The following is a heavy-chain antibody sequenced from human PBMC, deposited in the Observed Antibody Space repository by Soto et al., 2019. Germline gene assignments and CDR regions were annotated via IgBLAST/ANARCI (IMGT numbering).Heavy chain of an antibody. CDR1: GGSISSSSYY. CDR2: IYYSGST. J-gene: IGHJ4*02. V-gene: IGHV4-39*01. Sequence: SETLSLTCTVSGGSISSSSYYWGWIRQPPGKGLEWIGSIYYSGSTCYNPSLKSRVTISVDTSKNQFSLKLSSVTAADTAVYYCARTLYAIHIVVVVAATWYFDYWGQGTLVTVSS. CDR3: ARTLYAIHIVVVVAATWYFDY. D-gene: IGHD2-15*01.